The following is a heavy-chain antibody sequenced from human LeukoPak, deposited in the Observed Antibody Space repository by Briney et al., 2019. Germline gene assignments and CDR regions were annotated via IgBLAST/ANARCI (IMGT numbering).Heavy chain of an antibody. Sequence: PSETLSLTCTVSGDSISSSSSYWGWIRQPPGEGLEWIGSIYYSGSTYYNTSLKSRVTISVDTSKNQFSLKLSSVTAADTAVYYCARGPLYDYVWGSYRYNYFDYWGQGTLVTVSS. D-gene: IGHD3-16*02. V-gene: IGHV4-39*07. CDR1: GDSISSSSSY. CDR2: IYYSGST. CDR3: ARGPLYDYVWGSYRYNYFDY. J-gene: IGHJ4*02.